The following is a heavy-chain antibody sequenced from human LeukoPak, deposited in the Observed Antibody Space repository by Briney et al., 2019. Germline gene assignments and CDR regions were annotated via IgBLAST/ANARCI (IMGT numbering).Heavy chain of an antibody. CDR1: GGXISSYY. V-gene: IGHV4-59*01. D-gene: IGHD3-3*01. CDR2: IYYSGST. Sequence: SETLSLTCTVSGGXISSYYCSWIRQPPGKGLEWIGYIYYSGSTNYNPSLKSRVTISVDTSKNQFSLKLSSVTAADTAVYYCASTYDFWSGYPTFDYWGQGTLVTVSS. J-gene: IGHJ4*02. CDR3: ASTYDFWSGYPTFDY.